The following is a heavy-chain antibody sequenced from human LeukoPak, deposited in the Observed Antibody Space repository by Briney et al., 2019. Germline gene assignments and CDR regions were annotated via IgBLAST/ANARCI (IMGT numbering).Heavy chain of an antibody. J-gene: IGHJ2*01. Sequence: PGGSLRLSCAASGFTFSNTYMNWVRQAPGKGLEWVSVIHSGGSTYYADSVKGRFTLFRDTSKNTLLLQMTSLRADDTAVYYCARHSANNWYFDLWGRGTLVTVSS. CDR1: GFTFSNTY. CDR3: ARHSANNWYFDL. D-gene: IGHD3-10*01. V-gene: IGHV3-66*04. CDR2: IHSGGST.